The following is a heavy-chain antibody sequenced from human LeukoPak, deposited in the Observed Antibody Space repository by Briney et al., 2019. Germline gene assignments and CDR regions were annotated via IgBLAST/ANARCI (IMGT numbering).Heavy chain of an antibody. CDR3: ARDRWYSSSWYGPDAFDI. CDR2: IIPIFGTA. CDR1: GGTFSSYA. D-gene: IGHD6-13*01. J-gene: IGHJ3*02. Sequence: SVKVSCKASGGTFSSYAISWVRQAPGQGLEWMGGIIPIFGTANYAQKFQGRVTITTDESTSTAYMELSSLRSEDTAVYYCARDRWYSSSWYGPDAFDIWGQGAMVTVSS. V-gene: IGHV1-69*05.